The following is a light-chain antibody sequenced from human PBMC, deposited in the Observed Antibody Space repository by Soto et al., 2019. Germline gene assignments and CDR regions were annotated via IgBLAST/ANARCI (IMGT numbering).Light chain of an antibody. CDR2: AAS. CDR3: QKYNSAPWT. J-gene: IGKJ1*01. Sequence: DIQMTQSPSTLSASVGDRVTITCRASQYISSWLAWYQQKPGTAPKLLIYAASSLQSGVPSRFSGSGSGTDFTLTISSLQPEDVATYYCQKYNSAPWTFGQGTKVDI. CDR1: QYISSW. V-gene: IGKV1-5*01.